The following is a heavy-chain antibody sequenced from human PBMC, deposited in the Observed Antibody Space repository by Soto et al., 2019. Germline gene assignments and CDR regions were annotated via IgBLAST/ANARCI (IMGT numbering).Heavy chain of an antibody. V-gene: IGHV3-15*01. CDR2: IKSKADGGTT. Sequence: EVQLVESGGDLVKPGGSLRLSCAASEFTFANAWISWVRQAPGKGLEWVGRIKSKADGGTTDYAAPVKGRFTISRDESQNPLYLKMNSLKTEDTAVYYCTSLYSAHWGQGTLVTVSS. CDR3: TSLYSAH. J-gene: IGHJ4*02. D-gene: IGHD2-15*01. CDR1: EFTFANAW.